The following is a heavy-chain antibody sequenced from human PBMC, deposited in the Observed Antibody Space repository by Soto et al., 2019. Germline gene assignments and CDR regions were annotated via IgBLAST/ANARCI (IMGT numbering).Heavy chain of an antibody. D-gene: IGHD1-26*01. Sequence: SETLSLTCSVSGFFISSGNYWGWLRKPPGKGLERFGGIFSGGNTYYNPSLKSRVTISVDISKNTFSLKLNTVTAADTAVYYCARALWGVAFDVWGQGTEVTVSS. CDR2: IFSGGNT. CDR1: GFFISSGNY. V-gene: IGHV4-38-2*02. CDR3: ARALWGVAFDV. J-gene: IGHJ3*01.